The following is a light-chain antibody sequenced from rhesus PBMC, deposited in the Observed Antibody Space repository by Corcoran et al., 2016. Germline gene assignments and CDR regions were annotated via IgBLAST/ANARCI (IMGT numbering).Light chain of an antibody. CDR2: GAF. CDR3: QHYCRAPRS. V-gene: IGKV1S17*01. CDR1: QDISNY. Sequence: DIQMTQSPSSLSAPIGDRVPITCRASQDISNYIVWYQQNPGKTSKGLIYGAFSLESGTPSRFSGSGSGTDFTLTIPSLQSEDFATYYYQHYCRAPRSFSQGAKVEI. J-gene: IGKJ2*01.